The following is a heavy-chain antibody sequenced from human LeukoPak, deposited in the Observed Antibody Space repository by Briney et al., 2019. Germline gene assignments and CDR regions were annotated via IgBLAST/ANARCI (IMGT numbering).Heavy chain of an antibody. V-gene: IGHV4-34*01. CDR3: ARAPDEYCSSTSCYTGFDY. D-gene: IGHD2-2*02. J-gene: IGHJ4*02. CDR1: GGSFSGYY. Sequence: SETLSLTCAVYGGSFSGYYWSWIRQPPGKGLEWIGEINHSGSTNYNPSLKSRVTISVDTSKNQFSLKLSSVTAADTAVYYCARAPDEYCSSTSCYTGFDYWGQGTLVTVSS. CDR2: INHSGST.